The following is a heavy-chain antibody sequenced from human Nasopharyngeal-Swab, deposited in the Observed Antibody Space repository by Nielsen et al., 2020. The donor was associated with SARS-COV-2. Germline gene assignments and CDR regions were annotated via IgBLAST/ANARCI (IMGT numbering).Heavy chain of an antibody. CDR3: AREGSYYEYYYYGMDV. Sequence: GRSLRLSCAASGFTFSSYSMNWVRQAPGKGLEWVSSISSSSSYIYYADSVKGRFTISRDNAKNSLYLQMNSLRAEDTAVYYCAREGSYYEYYYYGMDVWSQGTTVTVSS. J-gene: IGHJ6*02. D-gene: IGHD1-26*01. CDR1: GFTFSSYS. V-gene: IGHV3-21*01. CDR2: ISSSSSYI.